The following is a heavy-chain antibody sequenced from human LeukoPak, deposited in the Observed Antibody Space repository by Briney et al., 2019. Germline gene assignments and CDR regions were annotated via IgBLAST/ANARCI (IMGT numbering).Heavy chain of an antibody. CDR1: GYSFTSYW. J-gene: IGHJ4*02. Sequence: GESLKISCKGSGYSFTSYWIGWVRQMPGKGLEWMGIIYPGDSDTRYSPSFQGQVTISADKSISTAYLQWSSLKASDTAMYYCARRLGYSSGWYADYFDYWGQGTLVTASS. CDR2: IYPGDSDT. V-gene: IGHV5-51*01. D-gene: IGHD6-19*01. CDR3: ARRLGYSSGWYADYFDY.